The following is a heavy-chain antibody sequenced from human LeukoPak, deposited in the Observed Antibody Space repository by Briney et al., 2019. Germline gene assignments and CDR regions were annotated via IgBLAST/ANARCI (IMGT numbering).Heavy chain of an antibody. CDR2: INHSGST. V-gene: IGHV4-34*01. D-gene: IGHD3-10*01. CDR1: GGSFSGYY. CDR3: AANSADHNTLGSSYKV. J-gene: IGHJ4*02. Sequence: PSETLSLTCAVYGGSFSGYYWSWIRQPPGKGLEWIGEINHSGSTNYNPSLKSRVTISVDTSKNQFSLKLNSVTAADTAVYYCAANSADHNTLGSSYKVWGQGTLVTVSS.